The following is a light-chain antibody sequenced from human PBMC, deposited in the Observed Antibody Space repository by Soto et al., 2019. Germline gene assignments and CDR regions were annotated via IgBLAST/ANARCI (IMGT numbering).Light chain of an antibody. CDR1: QSVSSY. CDR2: DAS. V-gene: IGKV3-11*01. J-gene: IGKJ5*01. CDR3: QQRSNWPT. Sequence: DIVLTQSPATLSLSPGERATLSCRASQSVSSYLAWYQQKPGQDPRLLIYDASNRATGIPARFSGSGSGTEFTLTISSLEPEDSALYYCQQRSNWPTFGQGTRLEI.